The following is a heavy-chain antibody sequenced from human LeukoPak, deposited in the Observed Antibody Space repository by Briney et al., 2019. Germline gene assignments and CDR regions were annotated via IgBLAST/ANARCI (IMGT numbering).Heavy chain of an antibody. CDR3: ARAYYDFWSGYSHDAFDI. CDR1: GYSISSGYY. J-gene: IGHJ3*02. Sequence: SETLSLTCAVSGYSISSGYYWGWIRPPPGKGLEWIGSIYHSGSTYYNPSLKSRVTISVDTSKNQFSLKLSSVTAADTAVYYCARAYYDFWSGYSHDAFDIWGQGTMVTVSS. V-gene: IGHV4-38-2*01. CDR2: IYHSGST. D-gene: IGHD3-3*01.